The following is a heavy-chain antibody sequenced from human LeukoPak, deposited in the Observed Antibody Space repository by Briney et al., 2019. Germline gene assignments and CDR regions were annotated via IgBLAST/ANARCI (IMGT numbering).Heavy chain of an antibody. V-gene: IGHV5-51*01. Sequence: GESLKISCKGSGYSLTSYWIAWVRPMPGKGLEWMGIIYPGDSDTRYSPSFQGQVTISADKSISTAYLQWSSLKALDTAMYYCASSRAGHFDYWGQGTLVIASS. CDR3: ASSRAGHFDY. J-gene: IGHJ4*02. CDR2: IYPGDSDT. CDR1: GYSLTSYW. D-gene: IGHD6-13*01.